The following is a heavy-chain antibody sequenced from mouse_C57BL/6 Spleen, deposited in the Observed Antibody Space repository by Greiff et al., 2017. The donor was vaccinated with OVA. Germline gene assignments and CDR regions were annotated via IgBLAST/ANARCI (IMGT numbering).Heavy chain of an antibody. CDR2: IYPGDGDT. D-gene: IGHD2-3*01. J-gene: IGHJ1*03. V-gene: IGHV1-80*01. Sequence: VQLQESGAELVKPGASVKISCKASGYAFSSYWMNWVKQRPGKGLEWIGQIYPGDGDTKYNGKFKGKATLTADKYSSTAYMQLSSLTSEVAAVYVCARSYDGIDWYFDVWGTGTTVTVSS. CDR3: ARSYDGIDWYFDV. CDR1: GYAFSSYW.